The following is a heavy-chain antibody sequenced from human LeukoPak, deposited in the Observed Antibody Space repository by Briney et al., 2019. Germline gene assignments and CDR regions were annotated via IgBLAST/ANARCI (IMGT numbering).Heavy chain of an antibody. CDR3: AREQDVAYYDFWSGYLPDY. Sequence: PGRSLRLSCAASGFTFSSYAMHWVRQAPGKGLEWVAVISYDGSNKYYADSVKGRFTISRDNAKNSLYLQMNSLRAEDTAVYYCAREQDVAYYDFWSGYLPDYWGQGTLVTVSS. D-gene: IGHD3-3*01. CDR2: ISYDGSNK. J-gene: IGHJ4*02. V-gene: IGHV3-30-3*01. CDR1: GFTFSSYA.